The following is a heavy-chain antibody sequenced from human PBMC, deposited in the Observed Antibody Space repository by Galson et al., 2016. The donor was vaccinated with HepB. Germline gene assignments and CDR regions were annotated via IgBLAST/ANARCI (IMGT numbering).Heavy chain of an antibody. D-gene: IGHD3-10*01. V-gene: IGHV6-1*01. Sequence: CAILGDSVSSYGAAWNWIRQSPSTGLEWLGRASYRCTWYNKYALSVQGRITITPDTAKNQFTLQLHSVTPEDTAVYYCASDRGTWDGSGELIDIWGQGTMVTVSS. CDR2: ASYRCTWYN. CDR3: ASDRGTWDGSGELIDI. J-gene: IGHJ3*02. CDR1: GDSVSSYGAA.